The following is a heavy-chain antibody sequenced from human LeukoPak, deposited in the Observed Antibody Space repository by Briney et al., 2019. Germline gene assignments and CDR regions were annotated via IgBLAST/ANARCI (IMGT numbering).Heavy chain of an antibody. Sequence: SETQSLTCTVSGGSISSSSYYWGWIRQPPGKGLEWIGSIYYSGSTYYNPSLKSRVTISVDTSKNQFSLKLSSVTAADTAVYYCARDSWGSRDYWGQGTLVTVSS. CDR2: IYYSGST. CDR3: ARDSWGSRDY. J-gene: IGHJ4*02. D-gene: IGHD7-27*01. V-gene: IGHV4-39*07. CDR1: GGSISSSSYY.